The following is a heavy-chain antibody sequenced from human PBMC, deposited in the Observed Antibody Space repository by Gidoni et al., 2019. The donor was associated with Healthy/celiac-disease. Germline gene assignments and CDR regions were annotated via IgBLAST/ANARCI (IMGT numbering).Heavy chain of an antibody. D-gene: IGHD6-13*01. V-gene: IGHV3-48*03. Sequence: VQPGGSLRLSCAASGFPFSSYEMNWVRQAPGKGLEWVSYISSSGSTIYYADSVKGRFTISRDNAKNSLYLQMNSLRAEDTAVYYCARDIAAAGIYFDYWGQGTLVTVSS. J-gene: IGHJ4*02. CDR3: ARDIAAAGIYFDY. CDR1: GFPFSSYE. CDR2: ISSSGSTI.